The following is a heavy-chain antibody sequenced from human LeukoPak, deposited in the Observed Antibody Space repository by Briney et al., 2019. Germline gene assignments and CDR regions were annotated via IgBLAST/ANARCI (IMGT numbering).Heavy chain of an antibody. CDR2: TYPGDSDT. J-gene: IGHJ4*02. D-gene: IGHD4-17*01. CDR1: GYSFTSYW. CDR3: ARLGRYGDPTSDY. V-gene: IGHV5-51*01. Sequence: PGESLKISCKGSGYSFTSYWIGWVRQMPGKGLEWLGITYPGDSDTRYSPSFQGQVTISADKSISTAYLQWSSLKASDTAMYYCARLGRYGDPTSDYWGQGTLVTVSS.